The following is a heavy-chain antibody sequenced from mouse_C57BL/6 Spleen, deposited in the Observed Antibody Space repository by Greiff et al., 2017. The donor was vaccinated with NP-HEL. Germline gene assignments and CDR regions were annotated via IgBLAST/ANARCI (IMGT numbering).Heavy chain of an antibody. CDR2: IHPNSGST. D-gene: IGHD2-4*01. CDR3: CYDYGYAMDY. V-gene: IGHV1-64*01. J-gene: IGHJ4*01. Sequence: QVQLQQSGAELVKPGASVKLSCKASGYTFTSYWMHWVKQRPGQGLEWIGMIHPNSGSTNYNEKFKGKATLTADKSSSTAYMQLNSLTSEDSAVYFCCYDYGYAMDYWGQGTSVTVSS. CDR1: GYTFTSYW.